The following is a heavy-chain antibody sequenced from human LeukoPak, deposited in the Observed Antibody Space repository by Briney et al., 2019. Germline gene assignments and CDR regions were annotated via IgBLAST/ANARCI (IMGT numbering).Heavy chain of an antibody. CDR1: GFTLSSYG. D-gene: IGHD2-2*01. V-gene: IGHV3-30*18. Sequence: PGGSLRLSCAASGFTLSSYGMHWVRQAPGKGLEWVAVISYDGSNKYYADPVKGRFTISRDNSKNTLYLQMNSLRAEDTAVYYCAKSYEVVPAAIGHWGQGTLVTVSS. CDR2: ISYDGSNK. J-gene: IGHJ4*02. CDR3: AKSYEVVPAAIGH.